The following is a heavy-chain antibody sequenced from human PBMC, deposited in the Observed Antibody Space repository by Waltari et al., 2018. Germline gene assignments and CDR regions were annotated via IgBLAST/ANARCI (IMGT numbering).Heavy chain of an antibody. CDR2: ISFDGRNI. CDR1: GFTFSNYA. J-gene: IGHJ6*03. Sequence: QVQLVESGGGVVQPGRSLRLSCAASGFTFSNYAMHWVRQAPGKGLEWVAVISFDGRNIFYGDFVRGRFTISRDNSKNTLFLQMNSLGAEDTAVYYCARSSLLFSFYYMNVWGEGTTVTVS. V-gene: IGHV3-30*01. CDR3: ARSSLLFSFYYMNV. D-gene: IGHD3-10*02.